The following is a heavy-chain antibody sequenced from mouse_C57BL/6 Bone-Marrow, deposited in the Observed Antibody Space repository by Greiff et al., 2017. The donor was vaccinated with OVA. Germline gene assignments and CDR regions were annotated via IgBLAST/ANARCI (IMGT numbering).Heavy chain of an antibody. V-gene: IGHV6-3*01. CDR3: TGDWGYYYAMDY. Sequence: DVMLVESGGGLVQPGGSMKLSCVASGFTFSNYWMNWVRQSPEKGLEWVAQIRLKSDNYATHYAESVKGRFTISRDDSQSSVYLQMNNLRAEDTGIYYCTGDWGYYYAMDYWGQGTSVTVSS. D-gene: IGHD4-1*01. CDR2: IRLKSDNYAT. CDR1: GFTFSNYW. J-gene: IGHJ4*01.